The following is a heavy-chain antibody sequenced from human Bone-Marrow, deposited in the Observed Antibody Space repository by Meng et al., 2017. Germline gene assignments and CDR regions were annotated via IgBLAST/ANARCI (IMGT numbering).Heavy chain of an antibody. CDR2: IYHGGDT. J-gene: IGHJ4*02. CDR1: GGSISSIDW. Sequence: HVHVREPAPRLVKPSQPLSLTCTVSGGSISSIDWWSWVRQPPGKGLEWIGEIYHGGDTNYNPSLKSRVTIAIDKSKNQFSLKLSSVTAADTAVYYCASWIYSCGWQWGQGALVTVSS. V-gene: IGHV4/OR15-8*02. CDR3: ASWIYSCGWQ. D-gene: IGHD6-19*01.